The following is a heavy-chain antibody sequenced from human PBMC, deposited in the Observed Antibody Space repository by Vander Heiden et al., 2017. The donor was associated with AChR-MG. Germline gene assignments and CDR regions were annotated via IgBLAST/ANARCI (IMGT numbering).Heavy chain of an antibody. D-gene: IGHD2-2*01. CDR3: TNGIVPAASRGYYGMDV. Sequence: EVQLLESGGGLVQPGGSLRLSCAASGFTFSSHAMSWVRQAPGKGLEWVSAISGSGGSTYYADSVKGRFTISRDNSKNTLYLQMNSLRAEDTAVYYCTNGIVPAASRGYYGMDVWGQGTTVTVSS. V-gene: IGHV3-23*01. CDR1: GFTFSSHA. CDR2: ISGSGGST. J-gene: IGHJ6*02.